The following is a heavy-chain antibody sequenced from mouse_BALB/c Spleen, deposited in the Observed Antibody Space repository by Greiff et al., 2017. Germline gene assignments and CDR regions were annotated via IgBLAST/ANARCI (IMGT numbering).Heavy chain of an antibody. J-gene: IGHJ4*01. Sequence: VKLVESGPGLVAPSQSLSITCTVSGFSLSRYSVHWVRQPPGKGLEWLGMIWGGGSTDYNSALKSRLSISKDNSKSQVILKMNSLQTDDTAMYYGVRKGERYYAMDYWGQGTSVTVSS. V-gene: IGHV2-6-4*01. CDR1: GFSLSRYS. CDR3: VRKGERYYAMDY. CDR2: IWGGGST.